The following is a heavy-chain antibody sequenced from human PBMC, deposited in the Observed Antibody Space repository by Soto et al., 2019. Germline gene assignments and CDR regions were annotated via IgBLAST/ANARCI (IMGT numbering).Heavy chain of an antibody. Sequence: GGSLRLSWAASGFTFSSYGMHWVRQVPGKGLVWVSRINTGGSSGSYADSVKGRFTISRDNSKNTLYLQMNSLRAEDTAVYYCAKSIYYYDSSGLFDYWGQGTLVTVSS. V-gene: IGHV3-74*01. J-gene: IGHJ4*02. CDR2: INTGGSSG. CDR3: AKSIYYYDSSGLFDY. D-gene: IGHD3-22*01. CDR1: GFTFSSYG.